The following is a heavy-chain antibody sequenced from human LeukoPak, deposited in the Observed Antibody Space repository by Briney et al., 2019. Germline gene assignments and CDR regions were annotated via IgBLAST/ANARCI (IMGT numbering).Heavy chain of an antibody. Sequence: SDTLSLTCAVSGYSISSSSWWGWIRQPPGKGLEWIGYIYYSGSTYYNPSLKSRVTMSVDTSKNQFSLKLSSVTAADTAVYYCARVFYYGSGTFDLWGRGTLVTVSS. V-gene: IGHV4-28*03. CDR1: GYSISSSSW. CDR2: IYYSGST. CDR3: ARVFYYGSGTFDL. J-gene: IGHJ2*01. D-gene: IGHD3-10*01.